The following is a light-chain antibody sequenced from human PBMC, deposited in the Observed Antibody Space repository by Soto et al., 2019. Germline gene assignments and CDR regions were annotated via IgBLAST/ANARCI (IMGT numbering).Light chain of an antibody. V-gene: IGKV3-20*01. CDR1: QSLSSNY. Sequence: EIVLAQSPGTLSLSPWERAALSCVASQSLSSNYLAWYQQKPGQAPRLLIYGASSRATGIPDRFSGSGSGTDFTLTISRLEPEDFAVFYCHQCDSSPWTFGQGTKVDIK. CDR3: HQCDSSPWT. J-gene: IGKJ1*01. CDR2: GAS.